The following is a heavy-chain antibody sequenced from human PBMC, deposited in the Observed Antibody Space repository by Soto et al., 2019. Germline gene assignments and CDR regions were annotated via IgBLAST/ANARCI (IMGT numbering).Heavy chain of an antibody. J-gene: IGHJ4*02. D-gene: IGHD3-3*01. V-gene: IGHV5-51*01. CDR3: ARFPRDFWSYYYSAY. Sequence: GESLEISCQASGYSFTTYWIGWVRQMPGKGLEWMGIICPGDSDIRYSPSFQGQVTISVDKSITTAYLQWSSLKPSDTAMYFFARFPRDFWSYYYSAYCGQGTQVTVSS. CDR2: ICPGDSDI. CDR1: GYSFTTYW.